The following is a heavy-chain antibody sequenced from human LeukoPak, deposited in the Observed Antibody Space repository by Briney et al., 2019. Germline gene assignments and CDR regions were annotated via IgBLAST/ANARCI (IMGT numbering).Heavy chain of an antibody. Sequence: GESLKISCKGSGYKFSNYWIGWVRQMPGRGLEWMGTIYPDDSDTRYSPSFRGQVTMSADRSINTAYLQRRSLKASDSAMYYCARHEDPISSWYESWGQGTLVTVSS. CDR3: ARHEDPISSWYES. J-gene: IGHJ5*02. V-gene: IGHV5-51*01. CDR2: IYPDDSDT. D-gene: IGHD6-13*01. CDR1: GYKFSNYW.